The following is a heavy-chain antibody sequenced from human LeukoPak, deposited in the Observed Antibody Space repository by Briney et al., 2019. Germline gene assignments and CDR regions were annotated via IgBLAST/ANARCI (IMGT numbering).Heavy chain of an antibody. D-gene: IGHD3-22*01. CDR1: GVSISSSSYY. CDR3: ARLLVYYDSRGYYEAYGMDV. CDR2: IYYSGST. V-gene: IGHV4-39*01. Sequence: SETLSLTCTVSGVSISSSSYYWGWIRQPPGKGLEWIGSIYYSGSTYYHPSLKSRVTISVDTSKNQFSLKLSSVTAADTAVYYRARLLVYYDSRGYYEAYGMDVWGQGTTVTVSS. J-gene: IGHJ6*02.